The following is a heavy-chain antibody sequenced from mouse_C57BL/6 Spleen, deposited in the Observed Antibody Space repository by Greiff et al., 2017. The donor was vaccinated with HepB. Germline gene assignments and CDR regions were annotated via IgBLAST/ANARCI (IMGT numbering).Heavy chain of an antibody. CDR3: ARGFFDV. CDR2: INPSSGYT. J-gene: IGHJ1*03. CDR1: GYTFTSYT. Sequence: VQLQQSGAELARPGASVKMSCKASGYTFTSYTMHWVKQRPGQGLEWIGNINPSSGYTKYNQKFKDKATLTADKSSSKAYMQLSSLTSEDSAVYYCARGFFDVWGTGTTVTVSS. V-gene: IGHV1-4*01.